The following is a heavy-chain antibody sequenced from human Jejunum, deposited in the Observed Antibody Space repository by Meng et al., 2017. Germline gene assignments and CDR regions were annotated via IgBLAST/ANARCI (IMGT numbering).Heavy chain of an antibody. Sequence: GESLKISCAASEFTVSSDFMSWVRQAPGKGLECVSLISADDYTYYADSVKGRFTVSRDNSKNTFYLQMNSLRTEDTAVYYCARGRGGYWGQGTLVTVSS. V-gene: IGHV3-66*02. J-gene: IGHJ4*02. CDR3: ARGRGGY. CDR2: ISADDYT. D-gene: IGHD3-10*01. CDR1: EFTVSSDF.